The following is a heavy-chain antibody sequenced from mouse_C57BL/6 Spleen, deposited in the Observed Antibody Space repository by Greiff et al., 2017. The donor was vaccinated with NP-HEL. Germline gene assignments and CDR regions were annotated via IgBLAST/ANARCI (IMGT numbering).Heavy chain of an antibody. Sequence: EVHLVESGEGLVKPGGSLKLSCAASGFTFSSYAMSWVRQTPEKRLEWVAYISSGGDYIYYADTVKGRFTISRDNARNTLYLQMSSLKSEDTAMYYCTRDDGYGPWFAYWGQGTLVTVSA. V-gene: IGHV5-9-1*02. J-gene: IGHJ3*01. CDR1: GFTFSSYA. D-gene: IGHD2-3*01. CDR2: ISSGGDYI. CDR3: TRDDGYGPWFAY.